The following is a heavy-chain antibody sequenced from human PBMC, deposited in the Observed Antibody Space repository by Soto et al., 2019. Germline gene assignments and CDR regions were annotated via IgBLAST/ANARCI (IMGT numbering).Heavy chain of an antibody. CDR3: ARGGSTYYYDSSGYFDY. CDR1: GGTFSSYA. Sequence: SVKVSCKASGGTFSSYAISWVRQSPGQGLEWMGGIIPIFGTANYAQKFQGRVTITADESTSTAYMELSSLRSEDTAVYYCARGGSTYYYDSSGYFDYWGQGTLVTVSS. J-gene: IGHJ4*02. D-gene: IGHD3-22*01. CDR2: IIPIFGTA. V-gene: IGHV1-69*13.